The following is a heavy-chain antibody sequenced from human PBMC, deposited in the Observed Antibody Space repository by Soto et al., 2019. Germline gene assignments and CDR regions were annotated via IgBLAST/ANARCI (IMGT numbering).Heavy chain of an antibody. J-gene: IGHJ6*02. Sequence: SETLSLTCAVYGGSFSGSYWSWIRQPPGKGLDWIGEINHSGSTNHNPSLKSRVTILVATSKNQFSLKMSSVTAADTAVYYCATGYCTNGVCYTRTLSGMDVWGQGTTVTAP. V-gene: IGHV4-34*01. CDR1: GGSFSGSY. CDR3: ATGYCTNGVCYTRTLSGMDV. CDR2: INHSGST. D-gene: IGHD2-8*01.